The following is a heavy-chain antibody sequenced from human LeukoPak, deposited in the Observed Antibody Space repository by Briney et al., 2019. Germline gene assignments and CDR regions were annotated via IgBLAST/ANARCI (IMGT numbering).Heavy chain of an antibody. J-gene: IGHJ4*02. CDR2: ISINGGAS. CDR1: GFSFSSDA. D-gene: IGHD2-21*01. V-gene: IGHV3-23*01. Sequence: AGGSLRLSCEASGFSFSSDAMGWVRQAPGKGLEWDSSISINGGASYYAESVKGRFTISRDTSKNTLSLQMNSLRVEDTALYYCARARSGINGLFDSWGQGTLVTVSS. CDR3: ARARSGINGLFDS.